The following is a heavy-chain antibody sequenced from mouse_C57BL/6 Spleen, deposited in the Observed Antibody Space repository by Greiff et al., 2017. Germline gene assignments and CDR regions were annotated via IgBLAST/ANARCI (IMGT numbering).Heavy chain of an antibody. Sequence: EVKLQESGPELVKPGDSVKISCKASGYSFTGYFMNWVMQSHGKSLEWIGRINPYNGDTFYNQKFKGKATLTVDKSSSTAHMELRSLTSEDSAVYYCARGENYYGSIYFDYWGQGTTLTVSS. V-gene: IGHV1-20*01. CDR1: GYSFTGYF. CDR2: INPYNGDT. D-gene: IGHD1-1*01. CDR3: ARGENYYGSIYFDY. J-gene: IGHJ2*01.